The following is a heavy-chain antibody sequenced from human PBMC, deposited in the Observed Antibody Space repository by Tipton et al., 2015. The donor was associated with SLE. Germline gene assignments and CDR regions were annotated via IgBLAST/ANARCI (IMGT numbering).Heavy chain of an antibody. CDR2: ISYDGSNK. CDR3: ARLQLTMAGD. D-gene: IGHD5-24*01. Sequence: SLRLSCAASGFTFSSYAMHWVRQAPGKGLEWVAVISYDGSNKYYADSVKGRFTISRDNAKNTLYLQMNSLRAEDTAVYYCARLQLTMAGDWGQGTLVTVSS. CDR1: GFTFSSYA. V-gene: IGHV3-30-3*01. J-gene: IGHJ4*02.